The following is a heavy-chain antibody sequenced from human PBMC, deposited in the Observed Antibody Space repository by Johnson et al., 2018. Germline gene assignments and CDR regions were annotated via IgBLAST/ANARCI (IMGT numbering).Heavy chain of an antibody. CDR1: GGSFSGYY. Sequence: VQLQQWGAGLLKPSETLSLTCAVYGGSFSGYYWSWIRQPPGKGLEWIGEINHSGSTNYNPSLKRRVTISIDTSQNQFSLKLSSLPAPDTAVHYCARKPRGGALGKTYYYYYMDVWGKGTTVTVSS. J-gene: IGHJ6*03. D-gene: IGHD1-14*01. CDR2: INHSGST. V-gene: IGHV4-34*01. CDR3: ARKPRGGALGKTYYYYYMDV.